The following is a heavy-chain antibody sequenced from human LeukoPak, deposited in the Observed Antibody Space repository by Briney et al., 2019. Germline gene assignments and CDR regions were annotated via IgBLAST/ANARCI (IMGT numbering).Heavy chain of an antibody. V-gene: IGHV4-30-4*01. CDR1: GGSISSGDYY. CDR2: IYYSGST. J-gene: IGHJ4*02. Sequence: SETLSLTCTVSGGSISSGDYYWSWIRQPPGKGLEWIGYIYYSGSTYYNPSLKSRVTISVDTSKNQFSLKLSSVTAADTAVYYCARAYYDYVWGSSAYFDYWGQGTLVTVSS. D-gene: IGHD3-16*01. CDR3: ARAYYDYVWGSSAYFDY.